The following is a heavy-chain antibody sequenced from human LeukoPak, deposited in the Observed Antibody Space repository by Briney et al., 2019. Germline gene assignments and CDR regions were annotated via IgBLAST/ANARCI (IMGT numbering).Heavy chain of an antibody. D-gene: IGHD6-6*01. CDR3: ARDGPRSSSSNYYYYYGMDV. CDR1: GYTFTSYG. CDR2: ISAYNGNT. V-gene: IGHV1-18*01. Sequence: ASVKVSCKASGYTFTSYGISWVRQAPGQGLEWMGWISAYNGNTNYAQKLQGRVTMTTDTSTSTAYMELRSLRSDDTAVYCCARDGPRSSSSNYYYYYGMDVWGQGTTVTVSS. J-gene: IGHJ6*02.